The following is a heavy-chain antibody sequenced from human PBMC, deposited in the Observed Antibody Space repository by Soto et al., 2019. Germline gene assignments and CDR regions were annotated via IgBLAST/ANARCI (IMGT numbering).Heavy chain of an antibody. D-gene: IGHD4-17*01. CDR3: ARAYGDSTNLDY. CDR1: GGSISSGDYY. Sequence: SETLSLTCTVSGGSISSGDYYWSWIRQPPGKGLEWIGYIYYSGSTYYNPSLKSRVTISVDTSKNQFSLKLSSVTAADTAVYYCARAYGDSTNLDYWGQGTLVTVSS. CDR2: IYYSGST. J-gene: IGHJ4*02. V-gene: IGHV4-30-4*01.